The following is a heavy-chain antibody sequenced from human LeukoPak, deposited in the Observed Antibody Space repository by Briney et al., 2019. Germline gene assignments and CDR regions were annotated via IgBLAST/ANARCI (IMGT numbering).Heavy chain of an antibody. Sequence: SETLSLTCAVSGGSISSGGYSWSWIRQPPGKGLEWIGNIYYSGSTYYNPSLKSRVTISVDTSKNQFSLKLSSVTAADTAVYYCARERRRGYCSSTSCYHFDYWGQGTLVTVSS. CDR2: IYYSGST. V-gene: IGHV4-30-4*07. CDR3: ARERRRGYCSSTSCYHFDY. CDR1: GGSISSGGYS. J-gene: IGHJ4*02. D-gene: IGHD2-2*01.